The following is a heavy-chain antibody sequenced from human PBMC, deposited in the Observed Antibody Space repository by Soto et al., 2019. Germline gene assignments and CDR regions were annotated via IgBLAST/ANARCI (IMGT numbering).Heavy chain of an antibody. J-gene: IGHJ6*02. CDR1: GYTFTGYY. CDR2: INPNSGGT. CDR3: ARDFSSLYSYGSGSYADYYGMDV. D-gene: IGHD3-10*01. Sequence: ASVKVSCKASGYTFTGYYMHWVRQAPGQGLEWMGWINPNSGGTNYAQKFQGWVTMTRDTSISTAYMELSRLRSDDTAAYYCARDFSSLYSYGSGSYADYYGMDVWGQGTTVTVYS. V-gene: IGHV1-2*04.